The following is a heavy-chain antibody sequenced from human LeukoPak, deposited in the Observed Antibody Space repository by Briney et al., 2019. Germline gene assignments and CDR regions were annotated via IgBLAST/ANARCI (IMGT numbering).Heavy chain of an antibody. CDR2: FYSGGST. J-gene: IGHJ4*02. Sequence: SGGSLRLSCAASGFTVSSNYMSWVRQAPGEGLEWVSVFYSGGSTYYVDSVKGRFTISRDNSKNTLYLQMNSLRAEDTAVYYCARQLWFGELLIDYWGQGTLVTVSS. CDR1: GFTVSSNY. D-gene: IGHD3-10*01. CDR3: ARQLWFGELLIDY. V-gene: IGHV3-66*04.